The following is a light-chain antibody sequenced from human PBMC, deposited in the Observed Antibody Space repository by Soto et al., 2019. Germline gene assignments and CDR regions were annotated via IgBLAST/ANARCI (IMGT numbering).Light chain of an antibody. CDR3: QQYSTSPIS. CDR1: QVTSTY. CDR2: GAS. J-gene: IGKJ5*01. Sequence: ENVLTQSPGTLSLSPGARATLSCRASQVTSTYLSWYQQRPGQAPRLLIYGASSRATGIPDRFSGSGSGTDFTLTISRLEPEDFAVYYCQQYSTSPISFGQGTRLEI. V-gene: IGKV3-20*01.